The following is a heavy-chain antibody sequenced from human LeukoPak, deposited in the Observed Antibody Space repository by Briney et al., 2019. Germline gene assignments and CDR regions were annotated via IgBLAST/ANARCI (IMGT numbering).Heavy chain of an antibody. J-gene: IGHJ6*02. D-gene: IGHD1/OR15-1a*01. CDR2: MNKDGSQK. Sequence: GGSLRLSCTASGFILSNHWMTWVRQAPGKGPEWVANMNKDGSQKYYVDPVKGRFTISRDTAKNSLYLQMNNLRVEDTALYYCARNNDMDVWGQGTTVIVSS. CDR3: ARNNDMDV. V-gene: IGHV3-7*03. CDR1: GFILSNHW.